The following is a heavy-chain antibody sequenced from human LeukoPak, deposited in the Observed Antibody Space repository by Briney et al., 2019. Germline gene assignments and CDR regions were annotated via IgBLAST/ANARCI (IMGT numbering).Heavy chain of an antibody. CDR3: ARDFPPVYYYGSGSFV. Sequence: GGSLRLSCAAPGFTFSSYAMHWVRQAPGKGLEWVAVISYDGSNKYYADSVKGRFTISRDNSKNTLYLQMNSLRAEDTAVYYCARDFPPVYYYGSGSFVGGQGTLVTVSS. CDR1: GFTFSSYA. V-gene: IGHV3-30-3*01. D-gene: IGHD3-10*01. J-gene: IGHJ4*02. CDR2: ISYDGSNK.